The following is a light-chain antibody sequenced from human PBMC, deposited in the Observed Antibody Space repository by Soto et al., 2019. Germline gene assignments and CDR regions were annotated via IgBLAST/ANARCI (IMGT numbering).Light chain of an antibody. Sequence: QTVVTQEPSFSVSPGGTATLTCGLNSGSVSTNYDPAWYQQTPGQAPRALIYHTNTPSSGVPDRFSGSILGNKAALTISGAQADDESDYYCVLYISGGTWVFGGGTKLTVL. CDR1: SGSVSTNYD. CDR3: VLYISGGTWV. V-gene: IGLV8-61*01. CDR2: HTN. J-gene: IGLJ3*02.